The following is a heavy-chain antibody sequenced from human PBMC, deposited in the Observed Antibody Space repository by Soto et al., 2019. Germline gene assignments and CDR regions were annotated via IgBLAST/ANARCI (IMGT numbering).Heavy chain of an antibody. CDR2: IVVGSGNT. CDR3: AASGGEHYYYYGMDV. D-gene: IGHD3-10*01. J-gene: IGHJ6*02. CDR1: GFTFTSSA. Sequence: SVKVSCKASGFTFTSSAVQWVRQARGQRLEWIGWIVVGSGNTNYAQKFQERVTITRDMSTSTAYMELSSLRSEDTAVYYCAASGGEHYYYYGMDVWGQGTTVTVSS. V-gene: IGHV1-58*01.